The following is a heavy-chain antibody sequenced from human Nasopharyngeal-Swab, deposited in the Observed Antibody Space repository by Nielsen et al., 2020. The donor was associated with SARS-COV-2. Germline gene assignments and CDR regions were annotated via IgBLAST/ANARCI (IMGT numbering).Heavy chain of an antibody. CDR1: GGSISSYY. D-gene: IGHD5-18*01. Sequence: SETLSLTCTVSGGSISSYYWSWIRQPPGKGLEWIGYIYYSGSTNYNPSLKSRVTISVDTSKNQFSLKLSSVTAADTAVYYRARSEWIQLWSTGRRGMDVWGQGTTVTVSS. V-gene: IGHV4-59*13. J-gene: IGHJ6*02. CDR3: ARSEWIQLWSTGRRGMDV. CDR2: IYYSGST.